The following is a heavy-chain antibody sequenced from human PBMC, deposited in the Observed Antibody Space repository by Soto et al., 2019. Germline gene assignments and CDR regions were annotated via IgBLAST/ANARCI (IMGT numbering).Heavy chain of an antibody. V-gene: IGHV4-34*01. Sequence: SETLSLTCAVYGGSFSGYYSSWIRQPPGKGLEWIGEINHSGSTNYNPSLKSRVTISVDTSKNQFSLKLSSVTAADTAVYYCARPLRGYSYGYFDYWGQGTLVTV. CDR2: INHSGST. D-gene: IGHD5-18*01. CDR1: GGSFSGYY. CDR3: ARPLRGYSYGYFDY. J-gene: IGHJ4*02.